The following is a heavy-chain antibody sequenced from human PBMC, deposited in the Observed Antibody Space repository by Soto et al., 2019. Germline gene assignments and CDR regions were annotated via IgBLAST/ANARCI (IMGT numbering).Heavy chain of an antibody. CDR2: ISGSCGST. CDR3: AKGLYDYEEYFDY. Sequence: GGSVRLSCAASGLTFISYAMSWVRQAPGKGLEWVSAISGSCGSTYYADSVKGRFTISRDNSKNTLYLQMNSLRAEDTAVYYCAKGLYDYEEYFDYWGQGTLVTVSS. V-gene: IGHV3-23*01. D-gene: IGHD4-17*01. CDR1: GLTFISYA. J-gene: IGHJ4*02.